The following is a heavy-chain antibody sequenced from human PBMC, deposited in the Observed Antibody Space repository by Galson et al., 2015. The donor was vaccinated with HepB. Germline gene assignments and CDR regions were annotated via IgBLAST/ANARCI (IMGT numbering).Heavy chain of an antibody. D-gene: IGHD3/OR15-3a*01. Sequence: QSGAEVKKPGESLKISCKGSGYSFINYWIGWVRQMHGKGLECMGIIYPGDSDTRYSPSSQGQVTISGDKSFSTPYLQWSTLKASATAMYYCARLWTNSATADAFDTWGQGTTVTVSS. CDR1: GYSFINYW. CDR3: ARLWTNSATADAFDT. V-gene: IGHV5-51*01. J-gene: IGHJ3*02. CDR2: IYPGDSDT.